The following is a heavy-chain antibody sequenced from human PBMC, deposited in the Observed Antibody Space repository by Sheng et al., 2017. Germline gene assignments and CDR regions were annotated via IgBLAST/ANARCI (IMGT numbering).Heavy chain of an antibody. CDR3: ARGXFXESSGLDS. CDR2: INPNSGGT. V-gene: IGHV1-2*02. J-gene: IGHJ5*01. D-gene: IGHD3-22*01. CDR1: GYTFTGYY. Sequence: QVQLVQSGAEVKKPGASVRVSCEAFGYTFTGYYIHWVRQAPGQGLEWMGWINPNSGGTKYAQKFQGRVTMTRDTSTSTAYMELKRLTSDDTAVYYCARGXFXESSGLDSWGQGTLAT.